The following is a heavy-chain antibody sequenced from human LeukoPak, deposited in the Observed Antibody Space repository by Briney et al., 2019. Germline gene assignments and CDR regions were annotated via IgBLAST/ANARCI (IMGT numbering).Heavy chain of an antibody. Sequence: GGSLRLSCAASGFTFSSYEMNWVRQAPGKGLEWVSYISSSGSTIYYADSVKGRFTISRDNAKNSLYLQMNSLRAEDTAVYYCARETMVVNDAFDIGGKGKMATVSS. CDR1: GFTFSSYE. CDR2: ISSSGSTI. CDR3: ARETMVVNDAFDI. D-gene: IGHD4-23*01. V-gene: IGHV3-48*03. J-gene: IGHJ3*02.